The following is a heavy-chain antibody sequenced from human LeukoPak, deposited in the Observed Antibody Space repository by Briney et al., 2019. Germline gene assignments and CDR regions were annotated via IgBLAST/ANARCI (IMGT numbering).Heavy chain of an antibody. Sequence: GGSLRLSCAASGFTFSSYGMHWVRQAPGKGLEWVAVIWYDGSNKYYADSVKGRFTISRDNSKNTLYLQMNSLRAEDTAVYYCARDRNSDYGMDVWGQGTTVTVSS. D-gene: IGHD2/OR15-2a*01. CDR3: ARDRNSDYGMDV. CDR2: IWYDGSNK. CDR1: GFTFSSYG. J-gene: IGHJ6*02. V-gene: IGHV3-33*01.